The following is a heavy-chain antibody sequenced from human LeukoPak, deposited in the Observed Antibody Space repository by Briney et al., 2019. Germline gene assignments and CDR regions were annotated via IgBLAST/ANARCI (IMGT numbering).Heavy chain of an antibody. CDR1: GYSFTGYY. V-gene: IGHV1-2*02. CDR2: INPNSGGT. Sequence: ASVKVSCKASGYSFTGYYMHWVRQVPGQGLEWMGWINPNSGGTRYAQKFQGRVTMTRDMSISTAYMELSRLRSDDTAVYYCARDYYGSGSYYNGDYYYYYMDVWGKGTTVTVSS. D-gene: IGHD3-10*01. CDR3: ARDYYGSGSYYNGDYYYYYMDV. J-gene: IGHJ6*03.